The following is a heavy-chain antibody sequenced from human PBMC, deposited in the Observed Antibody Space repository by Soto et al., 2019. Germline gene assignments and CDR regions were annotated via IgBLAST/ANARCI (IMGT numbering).Heavy chain of an antibody. D-gene: IGHD6-13*01. V-gene: IGHV1-69*02. CDR3: ARGTGYSSSTPYY. J-gene: IGHJ4*02. CDR1: GGTFSSYT. CDR2: IIPILGIA. Sequence: SVKVSCKASGGTFSSYTISWVRQAPGQGLEWMGRIIPILGIANYAQKFQGRVTITADKSTSTAYMELSSLRSEDTAVYYCARGTGYSSSTPYYWGQGTLVTVSS.